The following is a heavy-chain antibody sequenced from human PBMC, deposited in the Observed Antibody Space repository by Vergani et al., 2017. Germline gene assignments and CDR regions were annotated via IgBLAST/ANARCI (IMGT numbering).Heavy chain of an antibody. D-gene: IGHD4-11*01. J-gene: IGHJ4*02. V-gene: IGHV3-33*06. Sequence: QVQLVESGGSVVQPGRSLRLSCAASGFTFSSYGMHWVRQAPGKGLVWVAVKWYDGSNKYYADSVKGLFTISRDNSKTVLSLHLNSLIAADTSVEYCAKSLQYPDDWGQGTPVTVSS. CDR3: AKSLQYPDD. CDR2: KWYDGSNK. CDR1: GFTFSSYG.